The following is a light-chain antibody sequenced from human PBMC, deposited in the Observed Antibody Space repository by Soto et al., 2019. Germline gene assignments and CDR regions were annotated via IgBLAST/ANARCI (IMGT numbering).Light chain of an antibody. CDR1: QSVSSS. CDR2: DAS. V-gene: IGKV1-5*01. CDR3: QQYESFSPYT. J-gene: IGKJ2*01. Sequence: DIQMTQSPSTLSAFVGDRVTITCRASQSVSSSLAWYQQKPGKAPKLLIYDASTLESGVPSRFSGSGYGTEFTLTLNSMQPGDFATYYCQQYESFSPYTFGQGTRMEIK.